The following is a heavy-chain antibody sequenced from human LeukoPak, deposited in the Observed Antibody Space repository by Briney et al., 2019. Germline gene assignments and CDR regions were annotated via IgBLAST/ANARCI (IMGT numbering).Heavy chain of an antibody. CDR2: IYYSGST. V-gene: IGHV4-59*01. Sequence: KASETLSLTCTVSGGSISSYYWSWIRQPPGKGLEWIGYIYYSGSTNYNPSLKSRVTISVDTSKNQFSLKLSSVTAADTAVYYCARVGSDYYMDVWGKGTGHRLL. D-gene: IGHD3-10*01. J-gene: IGHJ6*03. CDR3: ARVGSDYYMDV. CDR1: GGSISSYY.